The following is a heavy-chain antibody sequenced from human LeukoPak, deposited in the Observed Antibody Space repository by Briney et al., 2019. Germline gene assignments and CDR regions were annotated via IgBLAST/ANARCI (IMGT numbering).Heavy chain of an antibody. CDR1: GFTFTSYA. CDR2: ISYDGGIT. Sequence: GGSLRLSCAASGFTFTSYAMSWVRQAPGKGPEWLAVISYDGGITHYADSVKDRFTISRDNSKNTPFLQLNSLRGDDTAVYYCARDSTYFYDGGSSGPHYFDYWGQGTLVTVSS. D-gene: IGHD3-16*01. V-gene: IGHV3-30*01. J-gene: IGHJ4*02. CDR3: ARDSTYFYDGGSSGPHYFDY.